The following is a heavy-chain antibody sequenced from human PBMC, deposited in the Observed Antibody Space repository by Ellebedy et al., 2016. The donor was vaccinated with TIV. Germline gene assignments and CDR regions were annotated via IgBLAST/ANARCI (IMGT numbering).Heavy chain of an antibody. J-gene: IGHJ5*01. V-gene: IGHV3-30*18. CDR1: GFLFNQYG. Sequence: GESLKISXAASGFLFNQYGMHWVRQAPGKGLEWVAMIVNDGRNKYYGDSVKGRFTISRDNSKNTLYLQMNSLKVEDTAVYYCANMAWGNEDYSVDSWGQGTLVTVSS. CDR2: IVNDGRNK. D-gene: IGHD2-21*01. CDR3: ANMAWGNEDYSVDS.